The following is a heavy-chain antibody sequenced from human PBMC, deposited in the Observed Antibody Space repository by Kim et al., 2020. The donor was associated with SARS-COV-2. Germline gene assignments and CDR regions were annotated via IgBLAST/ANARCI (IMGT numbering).Heavy chain of an antibody. J-gene: IGHJ6*02. CDR3: ARRTVTPLYYYYYGMDV. V-gene: IGHV1-18*01. D-gene: IGHD4-17*01. CDR1: GYTFTSYG. CDR2: ISAYNGNT. Sequence: ASVKVSCKASGYTFTSYGISWVRQAPGQGLEWMGWISAYNGNTNYAQKLQGRVTMTTDTSTSTAYMELRSLRSDDTAVYYCARRTVTPLYYYYYGMDVWGQGTTVTVSS.